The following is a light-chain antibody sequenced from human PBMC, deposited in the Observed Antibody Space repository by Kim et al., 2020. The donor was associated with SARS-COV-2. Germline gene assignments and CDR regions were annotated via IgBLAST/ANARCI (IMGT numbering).Light chain of an antibody. CDR2: AAS. CDR1: QDIKNN. V-gene: IGKV1-16*02. J-gene: IGKJ5*01. Sequence: DIQMTQSPSSLSATVGDRVTMTCRASQDIKNNLVWFQQKPGKAPRSLIYAASGLQSGVPSKFSGSGSGTDFTLTISSLQPEDFATFYCQQYQSYPVTFGQGTRLEIK. CDR3: QQYQSYPVT.